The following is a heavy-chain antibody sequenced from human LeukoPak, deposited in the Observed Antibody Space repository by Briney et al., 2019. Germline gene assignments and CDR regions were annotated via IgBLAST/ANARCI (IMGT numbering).Heavy chain of an antibody. V-gene: IGHV3-53*04. CDR3: GRGETAMKVDY. D-gene: IGHD5-18*01. J-gene: IGHJ4*02. CDR2: IYSGGST. CDR1: GFTVRSNY. Sequence: GGSLRLSCAASGFTVRSNYMSWVRQAPGKGLEWVSVIYSGGSTYYADSVKGRFTILRHNSKNTPYLQMNSTGAEATAVYYWGRGETAMKVDYWGQGTLVTVSS.